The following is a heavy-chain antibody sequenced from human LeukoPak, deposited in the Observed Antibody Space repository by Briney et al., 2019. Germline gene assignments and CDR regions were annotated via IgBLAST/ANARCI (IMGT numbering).Heavy chain of an antibody. J-gene: IGHJ5*02. CDR1: GGSISSYY. CDR3: ARGSSGYYLTNWFDP. D-gene: IGHD3-22*01. Sequence: SETLSLTCTVSGGSISSYYWSWIRQPPGKGLEWVGYIYYSGSTNYNPSLKSRVTISVDTSKNQFSLKLSSVTAADTAVYYCARGSSGYYLTNWFDPWGQGTLVTVSS. CDR2: IYYSGST. V-gene: IGHV4-59*01.